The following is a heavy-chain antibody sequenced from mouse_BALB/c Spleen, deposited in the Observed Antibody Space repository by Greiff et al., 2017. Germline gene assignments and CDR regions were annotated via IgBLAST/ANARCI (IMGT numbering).Heavy chain of an antibody. CDR1: GFTFSSYA. CDR2: ISSGGSYT. Sequence: EVQVVESGGGLVKPGGSLKLSCAASGFTFSSYAMSWVRQTPEKRLEWVATISSGGSYTYYPDSVKGRFTISRDNAKNTLYLQMSSLRSEDTAMYYCARQGSDWVFAYWGQGTLVTVSA. D-gene: IGHD4-1*01. J-gene: IGHJ3*01. V-gene: IGHV5-9-3*01. CDR3: ARQGSDWVFAY.